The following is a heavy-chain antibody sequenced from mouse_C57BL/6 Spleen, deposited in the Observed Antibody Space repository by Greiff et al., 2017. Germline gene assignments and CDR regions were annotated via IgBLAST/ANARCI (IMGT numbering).Heavy chain of an antibody. CDR2: ISSGGSYT. J-gene: IGHJ2*01. Sequence: EVMLVESGGDLVKPGGSLKLSCAASGFTFSSYGMSWVRQTPDKRLEWVATISSGGSYTYYPDSVKGRFTITRDNAKNTLYLQMSSLKSEDTAMYYCARRLTGTQYYFDYWGQGTTLTVSS. V-gene: IGHV5-6*02. CDR1: GFTFSSYG. CDR3: ARRLTGTQYYFDY. D-gene: IGHD4-1*01.